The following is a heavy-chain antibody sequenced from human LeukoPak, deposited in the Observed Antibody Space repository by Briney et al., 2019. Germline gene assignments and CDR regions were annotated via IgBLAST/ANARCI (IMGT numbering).Heavy chain of an antibody. CDR3: AREGKGSSSWYGVDYYMDV. V-gene: IGHV1-69*06. Sequence: GASVKVSCKASGGTFSSYAISWVRQAPGQGLEWMGGIIPIFGTANYAQKFQGRVTITADKSTSTAYMELSSLRSEDTAVYYCAREGKGSSSWYGVDYYMDVWGKGTTVTVSS. CDR1: GGTFSSYA. J-gene: IGHJ6*03. CDR2: IIPIFGTA. D-gene: IGHD6-13*01.